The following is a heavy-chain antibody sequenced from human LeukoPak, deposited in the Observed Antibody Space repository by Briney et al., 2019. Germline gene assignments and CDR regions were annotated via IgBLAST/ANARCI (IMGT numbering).Heavy chain of an antibody. V-gene: IGHV1-46*01. Sequence: ASVKVSCKASGYTFTSYYMHWVRQAPGQGLEWMGIINPSGGSTSYAQKFQGRVTMTRDTSTSTVHMELSSLRSEDTAVYYCARVSSTGSSGYYYYYMDVWGKGTTVTISS. CDR3: ARVSSTGSSGYYYYYMDV. J-gene: IGHJ6*03. CDR1: GYTFTSYY. CDR2: INPSGGST. D-gene: IGHD3-10*01.